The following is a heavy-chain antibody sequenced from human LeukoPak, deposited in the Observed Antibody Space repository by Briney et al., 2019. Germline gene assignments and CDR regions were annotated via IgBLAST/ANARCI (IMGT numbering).Heavy chain of an antibody. CDR2: INHSGST. Sequence: SETLSLTCAVYGGSFSGYYWSWIRQPPGKGLEWIGEINHSGSTNYNPSLKSRVTISVGTSKNQFSLKLSSVTAADTAVYYCARGSSSGWYRDAFDIWGQGATVTVSS. D-gene: IGHD6-19*01. V-gene: IGHV4-34*01. CDR1: GGSFSGYY. CDR3: ARGSSSGWYRDAFDI. J-gene: IGHJ3*02.